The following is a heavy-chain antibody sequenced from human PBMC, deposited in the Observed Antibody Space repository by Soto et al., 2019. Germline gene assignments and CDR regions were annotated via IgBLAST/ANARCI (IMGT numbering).Heavy chain of an antibody. CDR1: GFTFYNYW. D-gene: IGHD3-10*01. Sequence: EVQLVESGGALVQPGGSLRLSCAVSGFTFYNYWMSWVRQAPGKGLEWVANIKQDGNEKYYVDSVKGRFTISRDNAKNSLYLQMNSLRAEDTAVYYCTRITSLAGVYWGQGTLVTVSS. CDR2: IKQDGNEK. J-gene: IGHJ4*02. V-gene: IGHV3-7*05. CDR3: TRITSLAGVY.